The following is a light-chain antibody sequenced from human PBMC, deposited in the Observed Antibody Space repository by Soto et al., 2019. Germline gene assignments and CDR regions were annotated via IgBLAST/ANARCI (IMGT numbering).Light chain of an antibody. Sequence: EIVMTQSPGTLALSPWERATLSCRASQSVSSSYLAWYQQKLGQAPRLLIYGASNRATGIPDRFSGSGSVTDFTLTISRLEPEDFAVYYCQQYGTSPITFGQGTRLEIK. J-gene: IGKJ5*01. V-gene: IGKV3-20*01. CDR3: QQYGTSPIT. CDR1: QSVSSSY. CDR2: GAS.